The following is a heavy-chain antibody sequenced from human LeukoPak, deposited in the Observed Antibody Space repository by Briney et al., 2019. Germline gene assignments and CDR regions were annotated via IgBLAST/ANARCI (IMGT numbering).Heavy chain of an antibody. CDR1: GGTFSSYV. D-gene: IGHD2-2*02. CDR2: IISIFCTA. CDR3: ARVNRDCSSTSCYNYFDY. V-gene: IGHV1-69*13. Sequence: SVKVSCKASGGTFSSYVISWVRQAPGQGLEWMGGIISIFCTAHYAQKFQGGVTSIADESTRTAYMELSSPRSEDTAVYYCARVNRDCSSTSCYNYFDYWGQRTLVTVSS. J-gene: IGHJ4*02.